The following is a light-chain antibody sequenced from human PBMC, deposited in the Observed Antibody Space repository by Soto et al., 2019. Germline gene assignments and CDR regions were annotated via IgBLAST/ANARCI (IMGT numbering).Light chain of an antibody. Sequence: AIQMTQSPSSLSASVGDRVTITCRASQGIRNGLGWYQQKPGKAPKLLIYAASSLQSGVPSRFSGGGSGTDFTLTISSLQPEDFATYYCLQDYNYPRTFGQGTKVDIK. CDR2: AAS. CDR3: LQDYNYPRT. J-gene: IGKJ1*01. V-gene: IGKV1-6*01. CDR1: QGIRNG.